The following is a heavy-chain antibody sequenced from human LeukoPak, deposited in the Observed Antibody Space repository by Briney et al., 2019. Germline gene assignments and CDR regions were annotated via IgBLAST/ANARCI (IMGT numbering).Heavy chain of an antibody. CDR1: GYTFTSYF. Sequence: ASVKVSCKASGYTFTSYFMHWVRQAPGQGLEWMGIINPSGGSTSYAQKFQGRVTMTRDTSTSTVYMELRSLRFEDTAVFYCARGPPRLNWFDPWGQGTLVTVSS. V-gene: IGHV1-46*01. J-gene: IGHJ5*02. D-gene: IGHD6-25*01. CDR3: ARGPPRLNWFDP. CDR2: INPSGGST.